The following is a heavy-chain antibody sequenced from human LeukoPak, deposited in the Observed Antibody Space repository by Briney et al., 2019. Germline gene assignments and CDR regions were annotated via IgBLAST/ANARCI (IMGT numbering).Heavy chain of an antibody. CDR1: GYTFTGYY. Sequence: GASVKVSCKASGYTFTGYYMHWVRQAPGQGLEWMGWINPNSGGTNYAQKLQGRVTMTTDTSTSTAYMELRSLRSDDTAVYYCAREAPLRFLEWFSSGYGMDVWGQGTTVTVSS. CDR3: AREAPLRFLEWFSSGYGMDV. J-gene: IGHJ6*02. V-gene: IGHV1-2*02. CDR2: INPNSGGT. D-gene: IGHD3-3*01.